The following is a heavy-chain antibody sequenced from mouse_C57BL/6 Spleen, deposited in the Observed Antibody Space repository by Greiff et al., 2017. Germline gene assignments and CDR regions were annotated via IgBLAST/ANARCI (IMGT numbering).Heavy chain of an antibody. CDR3: ASCLRGNHWYFDV. V-gene: IGHV1-55*01. D-gene: IGHD2-1*01. Sequence: QVQLQQPGAELVKPGASVKMSCKASGYTFTSYWITWVKQRPGQGLEWIGDIYPGSGSTNYTEKFKSKATLTVDTSSSPAYMQHSSLTSEDSAVYYCASCLRGNHWYFDVWGTGTTVTVSS. CDR2: IYPGSGST. J-gene: IGHJ1*03. CDR1: GYTFTSYW.